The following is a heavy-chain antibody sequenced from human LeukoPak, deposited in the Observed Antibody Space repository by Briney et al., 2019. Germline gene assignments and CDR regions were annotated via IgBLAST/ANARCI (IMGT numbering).Heavy chain of an antibody. CDR1: GFMFSSYG. CDR3: ARGTMFPYYFDY. V-gene: IGHV3-30*02. J-gene: IGHJ4*02. Sequence: PGGSLRLSCAASGFMFSSYGMHWVRQAPGKGLEWVAFIRYDGINKGYADSLKGRFTISRDNAKNSLYLQMNSLRAEDTAVYYCARGTMFPYYFDYWGQGTLVTVSS. D-gene: IGHD3-10*02. CDR2: IRYDGINK.